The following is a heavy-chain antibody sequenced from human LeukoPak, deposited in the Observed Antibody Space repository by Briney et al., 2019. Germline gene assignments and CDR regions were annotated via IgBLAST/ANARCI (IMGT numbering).Heavy chain of an antibody. V-gene: IGHV3-53*04. CDR3: ARESSSSYYYYGMDV. CDR2: IYSGGST. D-gene: IGHD6-6*01. CDR1: GFTVSSNY. Sequence: PGGSLRLSCVASGFTVSSNYMSWVRQAPGKGLEWVSVIYSGGSTYYADSVKGRFTISRHNSKNTLYLQMNSLRAEDTAVYYCARESSSSYYYYGMDVWGQGTTVTVSS. J-gene: IGHJ6*02.